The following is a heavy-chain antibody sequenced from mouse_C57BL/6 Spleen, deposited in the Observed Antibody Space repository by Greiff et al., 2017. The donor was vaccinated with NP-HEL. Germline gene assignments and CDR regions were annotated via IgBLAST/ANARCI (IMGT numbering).Heavy chain of an antibody. D-gene: IGHD2-2*01. V-gene: IGHV5-17*01. Sequence: EVQRVESGGGLVKPGGSLKLSCAASGFTLSDYGMHWVRQAPEKGLEWVAYISSGSSTIYYADTVKGRFTISRDNAKNTLFLQMTSLRSEDTAMYYCARGSTMVTLFDYWGQGTTLTVSS. J-gene: IGHJ2*01. CDR1: GFTLSDYG. CDR2: ISSGSSTI. CDR3: ARGSTMVTLFDY.